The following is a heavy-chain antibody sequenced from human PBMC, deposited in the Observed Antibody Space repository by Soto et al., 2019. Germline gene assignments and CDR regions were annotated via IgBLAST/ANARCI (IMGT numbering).Heavy chain of an antibody. V-gene: IGHV3-30*18. D-gene: IGHD3-10*01. CDR3: AKEDVWFAKDY. CDR2: ISHDGSDK. CDR1: GFTFSGYG. Sequence: PGGSLRLSCVASGFTFSGYGMHWVRQAPGKGLEWLAVISHDGSDKYYADSVRGRFTISRDNSENTLYLQMNSLRPEDTAVYYCAKEDVWFAKDYWRQGTLVTVSS. J-gene: IGHJ4*02.